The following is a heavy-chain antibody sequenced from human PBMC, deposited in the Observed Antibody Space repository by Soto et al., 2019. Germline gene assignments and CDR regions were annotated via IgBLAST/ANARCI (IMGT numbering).Heavy chain of an antibody. J-gene: IGHJ3*01. CDR1: GGSISSYY. CDR2: IYYSGST. Sequence: SETLSLTCTVSGGSISSYYWSWIRQPPGKGLEWIGYIYYSGSTNNNPSLKSRVTISVDTSKNQFSLKLSSVTAADTAVYYCARVWGGAFDFWGQGTTVTVSS. CDR3: ARVWGGAFDF. V-gene: IGHV4-59*01. D-gene: IGHD3-10*01.